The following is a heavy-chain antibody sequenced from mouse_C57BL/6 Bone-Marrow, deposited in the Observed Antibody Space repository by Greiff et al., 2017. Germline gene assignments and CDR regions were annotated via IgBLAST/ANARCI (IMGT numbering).Heavy chain of an antibody. V-gene: IGHV1-54*01. CDR1: GYAFTNYL. D-gene: IGHD4-1*01. Sequence: QVQLQQSGAELVRPGTSVKVSCKASGYAFTNYLIEWVKQRPGQGLEWIGVINPGSGGTNYNEKFKGKATLTADKSSSTAYMQLSSLTSEDSAVYFCARSKNWDSWFAYWGQETLVTDSA. CDR2: INPGSGGT. J-gene: IGHJ3*01. CDR3: ARSKNWDSWFAY.